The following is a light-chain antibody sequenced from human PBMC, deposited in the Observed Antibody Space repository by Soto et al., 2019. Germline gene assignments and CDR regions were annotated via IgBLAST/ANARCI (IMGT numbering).Light chain of an antibody. Sequence: QSALTQPASVSGSPGQSITISCTGTSSDVGGYNYVSWYQQHPGKAPKLMIYDVSNRPSWVSNRFSGSKTSNTASLTISGLQAEDEADYYCSSYTSSGTRYVFGTGTKVTVL. CDR1: SSDVGGYNY. CDR3: SSYTSSGTRYV. V-gene: IGLV2-14*01. J-gene: IGLJ1*01. CDR2: DVS.